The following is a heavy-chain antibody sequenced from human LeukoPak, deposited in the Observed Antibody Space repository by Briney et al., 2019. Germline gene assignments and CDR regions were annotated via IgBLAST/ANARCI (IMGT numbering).Heavy chain of an antibody. V-gene: IGHV2-70*11. CDR2: IDWDDDK. CDR3: ARLLWRNYYYGMDV. Sequence: SGPTLVNPTQTLTLTCTFSGFSLSTSGMCVSWIRQPPGKALEWLARIDWDDDKYYSTSLKTRLTISKDTSKNQVVLTMTNMDPVDTATYYCARLLWRNYYYGMDVWGQGTTVTVSS. D-gene: IGHD3-10*01. CDR1: GFSLSTSGMC. J-gene: IGHJ6*02.